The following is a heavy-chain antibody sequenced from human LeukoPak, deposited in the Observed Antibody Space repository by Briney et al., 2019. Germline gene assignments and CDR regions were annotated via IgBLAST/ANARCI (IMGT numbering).Heavy chain of an antibody. Sequence: PSETLSLTCTVSGASISSSSYYWGWIRQPPGKGLEWIGNIYYSGSTYCNPSLKSRVTISVDTSKNQFSLKLSSVTAADTAVYYCARDGAGYDSSGYEYWGQGTLVTVSS. CDR1: GASISSSSYY. CDR2: IYYSGST. V-gene: IGHV4-39*07. J-gene: IGHJ4*02. D-gene: IGHD3-22*01. CDR3: ARDGAGYDSSGYEY.